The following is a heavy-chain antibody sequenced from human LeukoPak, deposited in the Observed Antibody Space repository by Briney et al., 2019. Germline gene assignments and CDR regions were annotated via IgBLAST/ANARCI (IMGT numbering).Heavy chain of an antibody. CDR1: GGTFSSYA. Sequence: SVKVSCKASGGTFSSYAISWVRQAPGQGLEWMGGIIPIFGTANCAQKFQGRVTITADESTSTAYMELSSLRSEDTAVYYCAGQCSGGSCYGFSSGSFDYWGQGTLVTVSS. J-gene: IGHJ4*02. V-gene: IGHV1-69*13. CDR2: IIPIFGTA. D-gene: IGHD2-15*01. CDR3: AGQCSGGSCYGFSSGSFDY.